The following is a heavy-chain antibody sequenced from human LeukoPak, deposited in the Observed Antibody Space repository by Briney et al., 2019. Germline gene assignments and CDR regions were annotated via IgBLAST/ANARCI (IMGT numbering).Heavy chain of an antibody. J-gene: IGHJ4*02. CDR2: IRYDGSNK. Sequence: PGGSLRLSCAASGFTFSSYGMHWVRQAPGKGLEWVAFIRYDGSNKYYADSVKGRFTISRDNSKNTLYLHMNSLRAEDTAVYYCAKDGEQWLVQEVGYFDYWGQGTLVTVSS. CDR3: AKDGEQWLVQEVGYFDY. D-gene: IGHD6-19*01. V-gene: IGHV3-30*02. CDR1: GFTFSSYG.